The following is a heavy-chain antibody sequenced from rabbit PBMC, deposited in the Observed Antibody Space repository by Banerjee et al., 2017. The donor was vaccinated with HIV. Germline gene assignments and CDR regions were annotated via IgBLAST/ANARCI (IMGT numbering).Heavy chain of an antibody. CDR2: INTSSGST. V-gene: IGHV1S45*01. J-gene: IGHJ4*01. D-gene: IGHD2-1*01. Sequence: QEQLEESGGDLVKPEGSLTITCTASGFSFSNKYVMFWVRQAPGKGLEWIGCINTSSGSTWYASWVDGPFPISKTSSTTVTLHITSVAAADTATYFCARHLDGVIGWDFNLWGPGTLVTVS. CDR3: ARHLDGVIGWDFNL. CDR1: GFSFSNKYV.